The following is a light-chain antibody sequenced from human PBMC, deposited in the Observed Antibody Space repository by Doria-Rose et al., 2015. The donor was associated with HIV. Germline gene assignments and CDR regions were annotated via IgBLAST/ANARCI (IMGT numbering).Light chain of an antibody. Sequence: MTQSPSSLSASVGDRVTITCRASQSTGSFLNWYQQKPGKAPKLLIYAASSLHNGVPSRFSGSGPGTDFTLTISSLQPEDFATYFCQQSYSTPLTFGGGTKVEIK. V-gene: IGKV1-39*01. CDR1: QSTGSF. CDR2: AAS. J-gene: IGKJ4*01. CDR3: QQSYSTPLT.